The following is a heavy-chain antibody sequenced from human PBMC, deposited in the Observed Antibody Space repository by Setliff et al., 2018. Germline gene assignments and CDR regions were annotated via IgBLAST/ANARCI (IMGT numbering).Heavy chain of an antibody. Sequence: SETLSLTCTVSGGSISSHYWSWIRQPPGKGLEWIGSIYYSGSTNYNPSLKSRVTISLDTSRNQFSLKLGSVTAADTAVYYCARVRKGYSGYDFGDYWGQGTLVTVSS. CDR1: GGSISSHY. J-gene: IGHJ4*02. V-gene: IGHV4-59*11. CDR3: ARVRKGYSGYDFGDY. CDR2: IYYSGST. D-gene: IGHD5-12*01.